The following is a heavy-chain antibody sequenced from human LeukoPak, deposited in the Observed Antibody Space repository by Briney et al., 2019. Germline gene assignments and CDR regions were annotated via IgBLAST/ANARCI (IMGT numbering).Heavy chain of an antibody. Sequence: SETLSLTCTVSGGSISSSSYYWGWIRQPPGKGLEWIGSIYYSGSTYYNPSLKSRVTISVDTSKNQFSLKLSSVTAADTAVYYCARDSPYYYGSGRKWFDPWGQGTLVTVSS. CDR2: IYYSGST. D-gene: IGHD3-10*01. CDR3: ARDSPYYYGSGRKWFDP. CDR1: GGSISSSSYY. J-gene: IGHJ5*02. V-gene: IGHV4-39*07.